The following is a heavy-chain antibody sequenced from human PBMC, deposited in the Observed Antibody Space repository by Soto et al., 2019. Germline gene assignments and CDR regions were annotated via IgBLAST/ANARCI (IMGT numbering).Heavy chain of an antibody. V-gene: IGHV4-4*07. D-gene: IGHD3-10*01. CDR3: ARDIGSYAYGDGS. J-gene: IGHJ5*02. Sequence: QVQLQESGPGLVKPSETLSLTCSVSGGSINSYWWSWIRQPAGPGLEWIGRVYSSGTTDDNPYLNSRATLSVETSKNQFCLKLSSVTAADTDVSYCARDIGSYAYGDGSWGQGIQVTVSS. CDR1: GGSINSYW. CDR2: VYSSGTT.